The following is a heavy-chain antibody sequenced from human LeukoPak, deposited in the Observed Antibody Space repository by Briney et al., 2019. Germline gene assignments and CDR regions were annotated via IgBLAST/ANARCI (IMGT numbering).Heavy chain of an antibody. CDR2: ISSSGSTI. CDR3: ARSGTTVVTLGY. J-gene: IGHJ4*02. Sequence: PGGSLRLSCAASGFTFSNYSMSWIRQAPGKGLEWVSSISSSGSTIYYADSVKGRFTISRDNSKNSLYLQMNSLRAEDTAVYYCARSGTTVVTLGYWGQGTLVTVSS. V-gene: IGHV3-11*01. CDR1: GFTFSNYS. D-gene: IGHD4-23*01.